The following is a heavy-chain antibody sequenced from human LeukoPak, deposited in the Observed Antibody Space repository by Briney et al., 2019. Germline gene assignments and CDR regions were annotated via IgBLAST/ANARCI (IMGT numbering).Heavy chain of an antibody. D-gene: IGHD6-6*01. CDR1: GFTFSSYG. J-gene: IGHJ5*02. Sequence: GGSLRLSCAASGFTFSSYGMHWVRQAPGKGLEWVAVISYDGSNKYYADSAKGRFTISRDNSKNTLYLQMNSLRAEDTAVYYCARELAAQVRWFDPWSQGALVTVSS. CDR3: ARELAAQVRWFDP. V-gene: IGHV3-30*03. CDR2: ISYDGSNK.